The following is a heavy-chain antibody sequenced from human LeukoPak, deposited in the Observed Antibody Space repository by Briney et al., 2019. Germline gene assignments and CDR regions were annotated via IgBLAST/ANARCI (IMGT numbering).Heavy chain of an antibody. V-gene: IGHV4-4*09. D-gene: IGHD4-17*01. CDR1: GASVRSFY. J-gene: IGHJ4*02. Sequence: SETLSLTCTVSGASVRSFYWSFIRQPPGKGLEYIGYISTTGYTDYNPSLQSRASISVDASKNQFSLKLRSVTAADTAIYYCARLIPIAKTTDYFDYWGQGTLVTVSS. CDR2: ISTTGYT. CDR3: ARLIPIAKTTDYFDY.